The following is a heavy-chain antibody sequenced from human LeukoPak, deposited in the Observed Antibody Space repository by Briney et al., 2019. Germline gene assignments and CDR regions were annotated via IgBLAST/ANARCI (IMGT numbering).Heavy chain of an antibody. CDR2: ISSSSSYI. CDR1: GFTFSSYS. Sequence: GGSLRLSCAASGFTFSSYSMNWVRQAPGKGLEWVSSISSSSSYIYYADSVKGRFTISRDNAKNSLYLQMNSLRAKDTAVYYCARGAFARVAGTTYAFDIWGQGTMVTVSS. V-gene: IGHV3-21*01. D-gene: IGHD6-19*01. J-gene: IGHJ3*02. CDR3: ARGAFARVAGTTYAFDI.